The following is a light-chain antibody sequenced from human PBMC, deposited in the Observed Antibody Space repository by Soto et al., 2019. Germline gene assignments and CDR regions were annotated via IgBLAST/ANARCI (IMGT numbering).Light chain of an antibody. CDR3: QQYNNWPRT. V-gene: IGKV3-15*01. CDR1: QSVSRN. J-gene: IGKJ1*01. Sequence: IVVTRCRPTLSVSPGERATLSCRASQSVSRNLVWYQQKFGQAPRLLIYHASTRATGVPARFSGSGSGAEFTLTISSLQSEDFAVYYCQQYNNWPRTFGQGTKVDIK. CDR2: HAS.